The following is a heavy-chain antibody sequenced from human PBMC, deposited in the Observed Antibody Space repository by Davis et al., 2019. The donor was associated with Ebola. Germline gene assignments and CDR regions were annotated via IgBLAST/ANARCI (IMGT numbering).Heavy chain of an antibody. CDR3: ARGLDNGEVTSLWGGYYNGMDV. Sequence: SVKVSCKASGDSFNTHAMNWVRQAPGQGLEWMGGIIPIFGAGNYAQKFQDRVTITADESTRTVYMELSSLRFEDTAGYYCARGLDNGEVTSLWGGYYNGMDVWGPGTTVTVSS. D-gene: IGHD4-17*01. V-gene: IGHV1-69*13. J-gene: IGHJ6*02. CDR2: IIPIFGAG. CDR1: GDSFNTHA.